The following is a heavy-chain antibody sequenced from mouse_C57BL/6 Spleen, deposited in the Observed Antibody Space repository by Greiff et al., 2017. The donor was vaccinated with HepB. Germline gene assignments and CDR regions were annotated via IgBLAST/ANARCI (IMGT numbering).Heavy chain of an antibody. V-gene: IGHV1-64*01. CDR3: ARERNYGNYGRYFDY. CDR1: GYTFTSYW. CDR2: IHPNSGST. J-gene: IGHJ2*01. Sequence: VQLQQPGAELVKPGASVKLSCKASGYTFTSYWMHWVKQRPGQGLEWIGMIHPNSGSTNYNEKFKSKATLTVDKSSSTAYMQLSSLTSEDSAVYYCARERNYGNYGRYFDYWGQGTTLTVSS. D-gene: IGHD2-1*01.